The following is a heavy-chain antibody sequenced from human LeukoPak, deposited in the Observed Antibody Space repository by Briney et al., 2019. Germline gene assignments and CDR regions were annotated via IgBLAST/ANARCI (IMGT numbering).Heavy chain of an antibody. CDR1: GGSSSSYY. CDR3: ARVSTSWYQDWYFDL. CDR2: IYISETT. V-gene: IGHV4-4*07. Sequence: SETLSLTCTVSGGSSSSYYWSWIRQPAGKGLEWIGRIYISETTIYNPSLRSRVTMSVDTSKNQFSLKLSSVTAADTAVYYCARVSTSWYQDWYFDLWGRGTLVTVSS. J-gene: IGHJ2*01. D-gene: IGHD6-13*01.